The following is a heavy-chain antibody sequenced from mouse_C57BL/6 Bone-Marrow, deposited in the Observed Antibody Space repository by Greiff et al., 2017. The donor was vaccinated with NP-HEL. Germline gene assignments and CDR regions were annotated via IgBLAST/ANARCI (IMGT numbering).Heavy chain of an antibody. J-gene: IGHJ3*01. D-gene: IGHD1-1*01. CDR3: ARDYYGSPFAY. CDR1: GYTFTSYW. CDR2: IHPNSGST. Sequence: VKLMESGAELVKPGASVKLSCKASGYTFTSYWMHWVKQRPGQGLEWIGMIHPNSGSTNYNEKFKSKATLTVDKSSSTAYMQLSSLTSEDSAVYYCARDYYGSPFAYWGQGTLVTVSA. V-gene: IGHV1-64*01.